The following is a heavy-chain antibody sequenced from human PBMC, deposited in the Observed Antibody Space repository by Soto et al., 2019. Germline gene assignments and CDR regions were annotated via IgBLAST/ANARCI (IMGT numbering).Heavy chain of an antibody. CDR3: ARENGSYSLDY. Sequence: ASVKVSCKASGDTFNSYDINWALEATGKGLEWMEWMNPNSGNTGYAQKLQGRVTMSRNTSISTAYMELSSLRFEDTAVYYCARENGSYSLDYWGQGTLVPVSS. D-gene: IGHD1-26*01. V-gene: IGHV1-8*01. CDR1: GDTFNSYD. CDR2: MNPNSGNT. J-gene: IGHJ4*02.